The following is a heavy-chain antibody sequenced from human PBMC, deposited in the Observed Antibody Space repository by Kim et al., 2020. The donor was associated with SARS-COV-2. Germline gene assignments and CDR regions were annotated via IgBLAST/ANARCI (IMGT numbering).Heavy chain of an antibody. CDR3: TKNPTLSKPSY. CDR2: LTCDGDDT. J-gene: IGHJ4*02. Sequence: GGSLRLSCAASGFTFSSYAMSWVRQAPGKGLEWVSALTCDGDDTYYIDSVMGRFTISRDNSKNTLYLEMNSLRAEDTAMYYCTKNPTLSKPSYGGRGTLVTVSS. CDR1: GFTFSSYA. D-gene: IGHD3-16*01. V-gene: IGHV3-23*01.